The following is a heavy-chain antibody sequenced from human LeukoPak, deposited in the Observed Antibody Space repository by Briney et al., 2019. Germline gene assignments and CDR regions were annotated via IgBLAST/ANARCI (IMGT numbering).Heavy chain of an antibody. J-gene: IGHJ4*02. CDR3: ARGRWRSSGWYAFDY. CDR1: GYTFTSYY. V-gene: IGHV1-46*01. Sequence: RASVKVACKTSGYTFTSYYLYWVRQAPGQGLEWMGMINTSGGSTTYAQKFQGRVTMTRDMSTSTVYMEMSSLRSEDTAVYYCARGRWRSSGWYAFDYWGQGTLVTVSS. D-gene: IGHD6-19*01. CDR2: INTSGGST.